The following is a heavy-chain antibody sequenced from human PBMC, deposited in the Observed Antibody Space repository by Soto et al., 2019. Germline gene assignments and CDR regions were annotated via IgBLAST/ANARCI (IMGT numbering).Heavy chain of an antibody. CDR3: ARALTNYDFWRGSRGTPRYRHFFDF. Sequence: GASVKVSCKASGYTFTGYHIHWVRPAPGQGLEWMGWINPDSGGTNFAQKFQGRVTMTRDTSINTAFMELRTLRSDDTAVYYCARALTNYDFWRGSRGTPRYRHFFDFWGRGSLVTVSS. CDR2: INPDSGGT. CDR1: GYTFTGYH. D-gene: IGHD3-3*01. V-gene: IGHV1-2*02. J-gene: IGHJ4*02.